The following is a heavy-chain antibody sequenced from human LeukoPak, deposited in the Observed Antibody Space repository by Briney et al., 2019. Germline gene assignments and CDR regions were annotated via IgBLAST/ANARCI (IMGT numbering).Heavy chain of an antibody. D-gene: IGHD2-2*01. CDR3: ARGVVPAASYYYGMDV. J-gene: IGHJ6*02. CDR1: GFTFSSYT. Sequence: GGSLRLSCAASGFTFSSYTMNWVRQAPGKGLEWVSSISSSNTYIYYADSVKGRFTISRDNAKNSLYLQMNSLRAEDTAVYYCARGVVPAASYYYGMDVWGQGTTVTVSS. V-gene: IGHV3-21*01. CDR2: ISSSNTYI.